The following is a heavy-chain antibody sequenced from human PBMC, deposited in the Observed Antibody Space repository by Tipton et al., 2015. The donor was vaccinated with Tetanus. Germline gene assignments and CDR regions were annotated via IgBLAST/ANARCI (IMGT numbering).Heavy chain of an antibody. CDR2: IYSSGSA. D-gene: IGHD5-12*01. CDR3: ARPGVGGYTGYYFDF. V-gene: IGHV4-4*08. CDR1: DGSSRNYY. Sequence: GLVKPSEILSLTCSVSDGSSRNYYWSWIRQPPGKGLEWIGNIYSSGSANYNPPLRSRVTISVDTSKNQFSLKLDSVTAADAAVYYCARPGVGGYTGYYFDFWGQGTVVTVSS. J-gene: IGHJ4*02.